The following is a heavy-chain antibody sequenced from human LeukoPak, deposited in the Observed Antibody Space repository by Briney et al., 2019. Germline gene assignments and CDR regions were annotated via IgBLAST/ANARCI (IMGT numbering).Heavy chain of an antibody. Sequence: ASVKVSCQASGYNFTNYDFNWVRPATGQGLEWVGGMNPNRGNTGYAQKFQGRVTMTRNTSISTAYMELSSLRSEDTAVYYCARRYCSGGSCFRRKHYFDYWGQGTLVTVSS. J-gene: IGHJ4*02. CDR1: GYNFTNYD. CDR2: MNPNRGNT. CDR3: ARRYCSGGSCFRRKHYFDY. D-gene: IGHD2-15*01. V-gene: IGHV1-8*01.